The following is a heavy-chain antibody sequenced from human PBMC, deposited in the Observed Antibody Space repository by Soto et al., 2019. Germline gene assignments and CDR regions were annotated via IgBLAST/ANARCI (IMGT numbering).Heavy chain of an antibody. CDR1: GYTFASYA. J-gene: IGHJ4*02. CDR2: ISAYNGNT. CDR3: TRDPPPPDY. Sequence: QVQLVQSGAEVKKPGASVQVSCKASGYTFASYAISWMRQAPGQGLEWMGWISAYNGNTSYAQKLQGRVTMTTDTTTRTAHMELRSLRSDDTAVYYCTRDPPPPDYWGQGTLVTVSS. V-gene: IGHV1-18*01.